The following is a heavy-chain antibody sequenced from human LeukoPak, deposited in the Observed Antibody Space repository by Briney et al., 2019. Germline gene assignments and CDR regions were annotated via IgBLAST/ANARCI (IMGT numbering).Heavy chain of an antibody. Sequence: PSETLSLTCTVSGGSIGSSGYYWGWIRQPPGMGLEWIGNIYYSGSTHYNPSLKSRVTIPVDTSKNQFSLKLSSVTAADTAVYYCARFRTLTTHFDYWGQGTLVTVSS. J-gene: IGHJ4*02. CDR3: ARFRTLTTHFDY. V-gene: IGHV4-39*01. CDR1: GGSIGSSGYY. CDR2: IYYSGST. D-gene: IGHD4-11*01.